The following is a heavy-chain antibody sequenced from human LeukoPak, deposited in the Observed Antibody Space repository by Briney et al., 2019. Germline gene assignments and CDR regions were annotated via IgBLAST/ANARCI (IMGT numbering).Heavy chain of an antibody. V-gene: IGHV1-3*04. CDR2: INTGNGNT. J-gene: IGHJ4*02. CDR3: ARVNGYSFDY. CDR1: GYTFTGFT. Sequence: GASVRVSCRASGYTFTGFTIHWVRQAPGQRFEWMGWINTGNGNTKYSQKFQGRVTITRDTTASTAYMELSSLISEDTAIYYCARVNGYSFDYWGQGALVTVSS. D-gene: IGHD2-8*01.